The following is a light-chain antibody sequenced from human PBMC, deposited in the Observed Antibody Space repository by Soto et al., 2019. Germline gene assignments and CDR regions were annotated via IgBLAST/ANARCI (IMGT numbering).Light chain of an antibody. CDR1: SSDVGAHHS. CDR3: SSFTDTGTVM. CDR2: DVS. J-gene: IGLJ3*02. V-gene: IGLV2-14*03. Sequence: QSVLTQPASVSGSPGQSFTISCTGTSSDVGAHHSVSWYQQHPGKAPKLIIFDVSNRPSGVSNRFSGSKSVNTASLTISGLHAEDDADYYCSSFTDTGTVMFGGGTKLTVL.